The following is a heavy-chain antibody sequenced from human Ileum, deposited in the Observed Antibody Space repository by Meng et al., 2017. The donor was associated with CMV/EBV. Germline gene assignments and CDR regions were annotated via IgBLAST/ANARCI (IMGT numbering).Heavy chain of an antibody. V-gene: IGHV3-66*02. J-gene: IGHJ2*01. Sequence: GESLKISCAASEFTVSSNDMNWVRQAPGKGLEWVSIIYSAGTTYYADSVKGRFTISRDNSKNTLYLQMNSLRPEDTAFYHCASSTQQKGGTYWYFDLWGRGTLVTVSS. CDR3: ASSTQQKGGTYWYFDL. CDR1: EFTVSSND. CDR2: IYSAGTT. D-gene: IGHD6-13*01.